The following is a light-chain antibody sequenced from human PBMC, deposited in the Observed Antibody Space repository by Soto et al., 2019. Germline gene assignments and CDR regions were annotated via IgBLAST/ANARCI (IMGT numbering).Light chain of an antibody. V-gene: IGKV1-5*03. CDR3: HQYDSYPRT. Sequence: DIQMTQFPSTLSASVGDRVTITCRASQSISSWLAWYQQKPGKTPNLLIYKASSLESGVPSRFSGSGSGTEFTLTISSLQPDDFATYYCHQYDSYPRTFGQGTKVEIK. J-gene: IGKJ1*01. CDR2: KAS. CDR1: QSISSW.